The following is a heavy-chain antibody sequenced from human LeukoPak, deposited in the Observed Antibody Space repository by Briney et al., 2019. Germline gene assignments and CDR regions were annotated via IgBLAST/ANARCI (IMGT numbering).Heavy chain of an antibody. Sequence: GGSPRLSCAASGFTFSSYGMHWVRQAPGKGLGWVAFIRYDGSNKYYADSVKGRFTISRDNSKNTLYLQMNSLRAEDTAVYYCAKLHTTGTPNGDYWGQGTLVTVSS. CDR1: GFTFSSYG. V-gene: IGHV3-30*02. J-gene: IGHJ4*02. D-gene: IGHD1-1*01. CDR3: AKLHTTGTPNGDY. CDR2: IRYDGSNK.